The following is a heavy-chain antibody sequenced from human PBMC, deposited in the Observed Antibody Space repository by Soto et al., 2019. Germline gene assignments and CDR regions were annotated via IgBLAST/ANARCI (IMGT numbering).Heavy chain of an antibody. CDR1: GYTFTSYA. Sequence: QVQLVQSGAEVKKPGASVKVSCKASGYTFTSYAMHWVRQAPGQRLEWMGWINAGNGNTKYSQKFQGRVTTTRDTSASTAYMELSSLRSEDTAVYYCARGKVANWFDPWGQGTLVTVSS. D-gene: IGHD1-26*01. J-gene: IGHJ5*02. V-gene: IGHV1-3*01. CDR2: INAGNGNT. CDR3: ARGKVANWFDP.